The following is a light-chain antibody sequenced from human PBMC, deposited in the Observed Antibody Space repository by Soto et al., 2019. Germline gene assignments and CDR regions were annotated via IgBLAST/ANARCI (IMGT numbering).Light chain of an antibody. CDR3: STYTSSTPYV. CDR2: EVT. J-gene: IGLJ1*01. Sequence: LTQPASVSGSPGQPITLSCTGTSSDVGGYNYVSWYQQHPGKAPKLMIYEVTNRPSGVSNRFSGSKSGNTASLTISGLQAEDEADYYCSTYTSSTPYVFGTGTKVTVL. V-gene: IGLV2-14*01. CDR1: SSDVGGYNY.